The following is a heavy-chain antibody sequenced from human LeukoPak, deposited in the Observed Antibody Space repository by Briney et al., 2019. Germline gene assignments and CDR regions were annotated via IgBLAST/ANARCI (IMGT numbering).Heavy chain of an antibody. V-gene: IGHV5-51*01. J-gene: IGHJ4*02. Sequence: GDSLQISCECSGYSFTSYWMGWVRRMPGKSVEWMGIIYPGDFDTRYSPSFQGQVTISADKSISTAYLQWSSLKASDTAMYYCARRVTGRGLYYFDYWGQRTLVTVSS. D-gene: IGHD7-27*01. CDR3: ARRVTGRGLYYFDY. CDR1: GYSFTSYW. CDR2: IYPGDFDT.